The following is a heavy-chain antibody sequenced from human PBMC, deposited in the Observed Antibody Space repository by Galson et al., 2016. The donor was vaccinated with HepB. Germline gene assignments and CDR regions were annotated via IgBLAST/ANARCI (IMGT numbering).Heavy chain of an antibody. V-gene: IGHV3-7*03. CDR3: ARIAADGSTFDY. J-gene: IGHJ4*02. D-gene: IGHD6-13*01. CDR2: INQDGSVE. Sequence: SLRLSCAASGFSIRNHWMSWVRQAPGKGLEWVANINQDGSVEKYADSVRGRFTVFKDNANNSVYLQLNSLSADDTAMFYCARIAADGSTFDYWGQGTLVTVSS. CDR1: GFSIRNHW.